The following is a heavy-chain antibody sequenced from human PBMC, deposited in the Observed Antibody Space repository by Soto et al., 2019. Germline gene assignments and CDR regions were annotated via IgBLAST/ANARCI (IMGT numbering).Heavy chain of an antibody. J-gene: IGHJ6*02. D-gene: IGHD6-13*01. Sequence: ASVKVSCKASGYTFTSYYMHWVRQAPGQGLEWMGIINPSGGSTSYAQKFQGRVTMTRDMSTSTVYMELSSLRSEDTAVYYCARTSSSSYYYYYVMDVWGQGTTVTVSS. CDR1: GYTFTSYY. CDR3: ARTSSSSYYYYYVMDV. CDR2: INPSGGST. V-gene: IGHV1-46*01.